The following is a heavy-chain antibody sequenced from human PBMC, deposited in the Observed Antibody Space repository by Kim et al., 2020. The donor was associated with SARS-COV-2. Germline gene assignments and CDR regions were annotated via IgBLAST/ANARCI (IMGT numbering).Heavy chain of an antibody. D-gene: IGHD3-22*01. CDR3: ARDRTDSSGYYYPDY. J-gene: IGHJ4*02. CDR2: IYYSGST. Sequence: SETLSLTCTVSGGSISSGGYYWSWIRQHPGKGLEWIGYIYYSGSTYYNPSLKSRVTISVDTSKNQFSLKLSSVTAADTAVYYCARDRTDSSGYYYPDYWGQGTLVTVSS. V-gene: IGHV4-31*03. CDR1: GGSISSGGYY.